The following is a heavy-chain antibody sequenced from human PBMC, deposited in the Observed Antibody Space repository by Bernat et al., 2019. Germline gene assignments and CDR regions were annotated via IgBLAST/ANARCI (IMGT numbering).Heavy chain of an antibody. D-gene: IGHD3-9*01. J-gene: IGHJ6*02. V-gene: IGHV3-48*03. Sequence: EVHLVESGGGLVQPGGSLRLSCAASGFTFSNYELNWVRQAPGKGLEWVSYISSRGTTIHYASSVKGRFTISRDNAKNSLYLQMNSLRGEDTAVYYCARAHYDVSTGYYPASWYYYGMDVWGQGTTVTVSS. CDR3: ARAHYDVSTGYYPASWYYYGMDV. CDR1: GFTFSNYE. CDR2: ISSRGTTI.